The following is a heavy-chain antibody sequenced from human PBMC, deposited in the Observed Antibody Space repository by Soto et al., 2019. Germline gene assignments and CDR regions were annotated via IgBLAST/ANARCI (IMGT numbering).Heavy chain of an antibody. J-gene: IGHJ4*02. D-gene: IGHD4-17*01. V-gene: IGHV4-34*01. CDR1: GGSFSGYY. CDR3: ARGRRTTVTIDY. CDR2: INHSGST. Sequence: SETLSLTCAVYGGSFSGYYWSCIRQPPGKGLEWIGEINHSGSTNYNPSLKSRVTISVDTSKNQFSLKLSSVTAADTAVYYCARGRRTTVTIDYWGQGTLVTVSS.